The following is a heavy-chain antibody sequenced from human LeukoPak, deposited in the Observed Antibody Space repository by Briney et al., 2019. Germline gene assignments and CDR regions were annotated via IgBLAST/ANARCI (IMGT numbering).Heavy chain of an antibody. V-gene: IGHV3-30*04. Sequence: SGGSLRLSCAASGFTFSSYAMHWVRQAPGKGLEWVAVISYDGSNKYYADSVKGRFTISRDNSKNTLYLQMNSLRAEDTAVYYCARGYDVLVVSQDDAFDIWGQGTMVTVSS. CDR3: ARGYDVLVVSQDDAFDI. D-gene: IGHD2-8*01. CDR1: GFTFSSYA. J-gene: IGHJ3*02. CDR2: ISYDGSNK.